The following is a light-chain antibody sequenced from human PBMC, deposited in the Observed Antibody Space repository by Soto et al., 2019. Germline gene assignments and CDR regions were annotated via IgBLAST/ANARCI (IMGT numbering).Light chain of an antibody. V-gene: IGKV3-11*01. CDR2: DTS. Sequence: EIVLTQSPATLSLSPGERATLSCRASQSVINYLAWYQQKPGQAPRLLIYDTSNRATGIPARFSGSGSGTDFTLIISSLVPEDFAVYYCQQRANWPLTFGGGTKVEIK. CDR3: QQRANWPLT. J-gene: IGKJ4*01. CDR1: QSVINY.